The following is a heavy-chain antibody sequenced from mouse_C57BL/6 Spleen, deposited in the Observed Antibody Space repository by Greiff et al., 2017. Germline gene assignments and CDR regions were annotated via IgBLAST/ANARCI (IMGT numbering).Heavy chain of an antibody. J-gene: IGHJ2*01. D-gene: IGHD2-12*01. V-gene: IGHV3-6*01. CDR2: ISYDGSN. CDR1: GYSITSGYY. Sequence: EVKLMESGPGLVKPSQSLSLTCSVTGYSITSGYYWNWIRQFPGNKLEWVGYISYDGSNNYNPSLKNRISITRDTSKNQFFLKLNSVTTEDTATNCCARMNYINYFDYWGQGTTLTVSS. CDR3: ARMNYINYFDY.